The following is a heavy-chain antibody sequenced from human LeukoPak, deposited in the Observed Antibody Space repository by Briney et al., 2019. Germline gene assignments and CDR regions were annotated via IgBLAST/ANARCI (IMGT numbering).Heavy chain of an antibody. CDR2: ISGSGGST. Sequence: GGSLRLSCAASGFTFSSYAMSWVRQAPGKGLEWVSAISGSGGSTYYADSVKGRFTISRDNSKNTPYLQMNSLRAEDTAVYYCAKEAIGYCSSTSRHGDDYWGQGTLVTVSS. J-gene: IGHJ4*02. D-gene: IGHD2-2*03. CDR1: GFTFSSYA. V-gene: IGHV3-23*01. CDR3: AKEAIGYCSSTSRHGDDY.